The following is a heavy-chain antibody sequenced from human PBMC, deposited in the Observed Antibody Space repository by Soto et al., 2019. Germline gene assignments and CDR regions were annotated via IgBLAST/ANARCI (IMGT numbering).Heavy chain of an antibody. Sequence: GGSLRLSCAASGFTFSSYGMHWVRQAPGKGLEWVAVISYDGSNKYYADSVKGRFTISRDNSKNTLYLQMNSLRAEDTAVYYCAKDPVVATILGLDYGDYDRSLVYWGQGTLVTVSS. CDR1: GFTFSSYG. CDR3: AKDPVVATILGLDYGDYDRSLVY. V-gene: IGHV3-30*18. J-gene: IGHJ4*02. CDR2: ISYDGSNK. D-gene: IGHD4-17*01.